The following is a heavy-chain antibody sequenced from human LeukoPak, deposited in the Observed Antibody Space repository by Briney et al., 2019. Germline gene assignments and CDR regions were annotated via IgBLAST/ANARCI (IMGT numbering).Heavy chain of an antibody. D-gene: IGHD3-22*01. J-gene: IGHJ4*02. CDR2: ISSSSSYI. Sequence: GGSLRLSCAASGFTLSSYSMNWVRQAPGKGLEWVSSISSSSSYIYYADSVKGRFTISRDNAKNSLYLQMNSLRAEDTAVYYCAKGRITMIVVVSLDYWGQGTLVTVSS. CDR3: AKGRITMIVVVSLDY. CDR1: GFTLSSYS. V-gene: IGHV3-21*04.